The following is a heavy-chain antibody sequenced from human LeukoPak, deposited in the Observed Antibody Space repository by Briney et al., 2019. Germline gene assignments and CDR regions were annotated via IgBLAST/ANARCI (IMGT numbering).Heavy chain of an antibody. Sequence: PGGSLRLSCAASGFTFSSYSMNWVRQAPGKGLEWVSYISSSSSTIYYADSVKGRFTISRDNAKNSLYLQMNSLRAEDTAVYYCAKDEVYYGSEPIYYFDYWGQGTLVTVSS. CDR1: GFTFSSYS. D-gene: IGHD3-10*01. V-gene: IGHV3-48*04. CDR2: ISSSSSTI. J-gene: IGHJ4*02. CDR3: AKDEVYYGSEPIYYFDY.